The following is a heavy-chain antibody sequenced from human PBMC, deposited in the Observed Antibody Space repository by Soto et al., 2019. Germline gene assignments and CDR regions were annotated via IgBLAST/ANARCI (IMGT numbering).Heavy chain of an antibody. V-gene: IGHV3-23*01. CDR2: ISSSGGSA. D-gene: IGHD6-19*01. J-gene: IGHJ4*02. CDR3: ATPPTSSSGWFFDY. Sequence: EVQLLESGGGLVQPGGSLRLSCAASGFTFNNYAMSWVRQAPGKGLEWVSGISSSGGSANYADSVRGRLIISRDNSKNTLYLQMHSLRAEDTAVYYCATPPTSSSGWFFDYWGQGTLVTVSS. CDR1: GFTFNNYA.